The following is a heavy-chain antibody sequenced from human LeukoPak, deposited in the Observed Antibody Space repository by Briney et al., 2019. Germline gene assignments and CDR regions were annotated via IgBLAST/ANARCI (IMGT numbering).Heavy chain of an antibody. V-gene: IGHV3-33*01. CDR3: ARDNRHYDILTGYYYYGMDV. D-gene: IGHD3-9*01. J-gene: IGHJ6*02. CDR2: MWYDGSNK. CDR1: GFTFSSYG. Sequence: GRSLRLSCAASGFTFSSYGMHWVRQAPGKGLEWVAVMWYDGSNKYYADSVKGRFTISRDNSKNTLYLQMNSLRDEDTAVYYCARDNRHYDILTGYYYYGMDVWGQGTTVTVSS.